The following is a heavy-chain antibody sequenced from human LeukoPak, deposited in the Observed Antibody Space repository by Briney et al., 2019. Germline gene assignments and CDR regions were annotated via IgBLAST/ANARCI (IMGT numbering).Heavy chain of an antibody. Sequence: PSETLSLTCAVSGGSISSSNWWSWVRQPPGKGLEWIGEIYHSGSTYYNPSLKSRVTISVDTSKNQFSLKLSSVTAADTAVYYCARAARDDSSGYYYPGDYYYYYYMDVWGKGTTVTVSS. D-gene: IGHD3-22*01. CDR1: GGSISSSNW. V-gene: IGHV4-4*02. CDR2: IYHSGST. J-gene: IGHJ6*03. CDR3: ARAARDDSSGYYYPGDYYYYYYMDV.